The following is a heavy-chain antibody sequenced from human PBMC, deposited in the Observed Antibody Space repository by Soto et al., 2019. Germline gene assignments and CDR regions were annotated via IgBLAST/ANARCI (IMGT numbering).Heavy chain of an antibody. V-gene: IGHV3-30-3*01. CDR3: ARTGLLHGMDV. J-gene: IGHJ6*02. CDR2: ISYDGSNK. D-gene: IGHD2-15*01. Sequence: QVQLVESGGGVVQPGRSLRLSCAASGFIFSSYAMHWVRQAPGKGLEWVAVISYDGSNKYYADSVKGRFTISRDNSKNTLYLQMNSLRAEDTAVYYLARTGLLHGMDVWGQGTTVTVSS. CDR1: GFIFSSYA.